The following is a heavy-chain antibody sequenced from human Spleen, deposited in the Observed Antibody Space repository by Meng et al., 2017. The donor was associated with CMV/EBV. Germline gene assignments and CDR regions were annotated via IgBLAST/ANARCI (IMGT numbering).Heavy chain of an antibody. J-gene: IGHJ4*02. CDR1: GYTFTSYD. D-gene: IGHD1-26*01. CDR3: ARVGSGSYLLGY. CDR2: MNPNSGNT. V-gene: IGHV1-8*01. Sequence: KASGYTFTSYDSNWVRKATGQGLEGMGWMNPNSGNTGYAQKCKGRVTMTRNTSISTAYMELSSLRSEDTAVYYCARVGSGSYLLGYWGQGTLVTVSS.